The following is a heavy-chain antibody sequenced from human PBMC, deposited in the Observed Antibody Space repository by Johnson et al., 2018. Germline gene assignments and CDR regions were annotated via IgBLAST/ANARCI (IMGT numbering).Heavy chain of an antibody. V-gene: IGHV3-21*01. Sequence: VQLVESGGGLVKPGGSLRLSCAASGFTFSSYSMNWVRPAPGKGLEWVSSISSSSSYISYADSVKGRFTISRDNSKNSLYLQMNSRRAEDTAVYYCAGETIRGSWGQGTLVTVSS. J-gene: IGHJ5*02. D-gene: IGHD3-10*01. CDR1: GFTFSSYS. CDR2: ISSSSSYI. CDR3: AGETIRGS.